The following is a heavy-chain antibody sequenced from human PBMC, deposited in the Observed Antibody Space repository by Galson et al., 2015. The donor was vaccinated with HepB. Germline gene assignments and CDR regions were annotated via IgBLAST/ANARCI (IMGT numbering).Heavy chain of an antibody. CDR1: GGTFSSYA. J-gene: IGHJ6*02. CDR3: ARGSLYRCYDKYFYHYYGTHL. Sequence: SVKVSCKASGGTFSSYAISWVRQAPGQGLEWMGGIIPIFGTANYAQKFQGRVTITADESTSTPYMELSSLRSEDTAVYYCARGSLYRCYDKYFYHYYGTHLWGPGTT. D-gene: IGHD5-12*01. V-gene: IGHV1-69*13. CDR2: IIPIFGTA.